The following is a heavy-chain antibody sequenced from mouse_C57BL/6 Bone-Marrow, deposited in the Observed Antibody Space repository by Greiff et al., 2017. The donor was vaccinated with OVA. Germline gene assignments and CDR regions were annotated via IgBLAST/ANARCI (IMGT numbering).Heavy chain of an antibody. D-gene: IGHD3-1*01. CDR2: IYPGNSDT. Sequence: EVQLQQSGTVLARPGASVKMSCKTSGYTFTSYWMHWVKQRPGQGLEWIGTIYPGNSDTTYNQKFKGKAKLTAVTSASTAYMELSSLTTEDSAVYYGTRESGTFYAMDYWGQGTSVTVSS. V-gene: IGHV1-5*01. J-gene: IGHJ4*01. CDR1: GYTFTSYW. CDR3: TRESGTFYAMDY.